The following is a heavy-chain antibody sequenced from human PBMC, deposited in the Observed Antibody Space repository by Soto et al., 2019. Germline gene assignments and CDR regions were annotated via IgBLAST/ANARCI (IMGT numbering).Heavy chain of an antibody. CDR1: GFTLSSYG. CDR3: AKAVAGYSYGYGPYYYYGMDV. CDR2: ISYDGSNK. V-gene: IGHV3-30*18. Sequence: PGGSLRLSCAASGFTLSSYGMHWVRQAPGKGLEWVAVISYDGSNKYYADSVKGRFTISRDNSKNTLYLQMNSLRAEDTAVYYCAKAVAGYSYGYGPYYYYGMDVWGQGTTVTVSS. J-gene: IGHJ6*02. D-gene: IGHD5-18*01.